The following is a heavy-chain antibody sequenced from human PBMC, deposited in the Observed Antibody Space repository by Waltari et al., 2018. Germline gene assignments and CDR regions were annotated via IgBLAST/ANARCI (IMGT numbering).Heavy chain of an antibody. J-gene: IGHJ3*02. V-gene: IGHV1-69-2*01. D-gene: IGHD3-22*01. CDR2: VDPEDGET. Sequence: EVQLVQSGAEVKKPGATVKISCKASGYTFTDYYMHWVQQAPGKGLEWMGRVDPEDGETIYAEKFQGRVTITADTSTDTAYMELSSLRSEDTAVYYCATESTYYYDSSGYSIAFDIWGQGTMVTVSS. CDR3: ATESTYYYDSSGYSIAFDI. CDR1: GYTFTDYY.